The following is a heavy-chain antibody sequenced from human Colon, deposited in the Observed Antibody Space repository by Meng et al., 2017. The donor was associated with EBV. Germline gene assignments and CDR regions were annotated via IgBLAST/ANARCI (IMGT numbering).Heavy chain of an antibody. CDR1: GGSISSGNHY. J-gene: IGHJ2*01. CDR3: ASLYGDSSVWYLDL. Sequence: QVQLHVSGPGLVNPSQTLSLTCTVCGGSISSGNHYWSWIRQHPGKGLEYIGYIYYSGSTYYNPSLKSRVIISVDTSKNQFSLRLNSVTAADTAVYYCASLYGDSSVWYLDLWGRGTLVTVSS. D-gene: IGHD4-17*01. CDR2: IYYSGST. V-gene: IGHV4-31*03.